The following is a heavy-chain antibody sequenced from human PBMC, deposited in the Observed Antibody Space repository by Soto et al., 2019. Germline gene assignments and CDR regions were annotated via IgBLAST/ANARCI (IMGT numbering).Heavy chain of an antibody. CDR2: ISYDGSNK. Sequence: QVQLVESGGGVVQPGRSLRLSCAASGFTFSSYGMHWVRQAPGKGLEGVAVISYDGSNKYYADSVKGLFTISRDNSKNTLYLQMNRLRAEDTAVYYCAKDRYYYDSSGYAGFDYWGQGTLVTVSS. D-gene: IGHD3-22*01. J-gene: IGHJ4*02. CDR1: GFTFSSYG. V-gene: IGHV3-30*18. CDR3: AKDRYYYDSSGYAGFDY.